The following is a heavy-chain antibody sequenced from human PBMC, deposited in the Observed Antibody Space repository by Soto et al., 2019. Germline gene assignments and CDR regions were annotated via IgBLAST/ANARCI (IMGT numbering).Heavy chain of an antibody. Sequence: LSLTCTVSGGSISSGGYYWSWIRQHPGKGLEWIGYIYYSGSTYYNPSLKSRVTISVDTSKNQFSLKLSSVTAADTAVYYCARDSPLGYCSGGSCYSGYYYGMDVWGQGTTVTVSS. CDR3: ARDSPLGYCSGGSCYSGYYYGMDV. V-gene: IGHV4-31*03. J-gene: IGHJ6*02. D-gene: IGHD2-15*01. CDR2: IYYSGST. CDR1: GGSISSGGYY.